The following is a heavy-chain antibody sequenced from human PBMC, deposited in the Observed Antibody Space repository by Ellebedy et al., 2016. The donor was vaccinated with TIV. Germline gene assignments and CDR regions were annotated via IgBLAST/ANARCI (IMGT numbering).Heavy chain of an antibody. CDR3: ARGLGDGYNYQIQIDY. CDR1: GGSFSGYY. CDR2: INHSGST. Sequence: SETLSLTCAVYGGSFSGYYWSWIRQPPGKGLEWIGEINHSGSTNYNPSLKSRVTISVDTSKNQFSLKLSSVTAADTAVYYCARGLGDGYNYQIQIDYWGQGTLVTVSS. V-gene: IGHV4-34*01. J-gene: IGHJ4*02. D-gene: IGHD5-24*01.